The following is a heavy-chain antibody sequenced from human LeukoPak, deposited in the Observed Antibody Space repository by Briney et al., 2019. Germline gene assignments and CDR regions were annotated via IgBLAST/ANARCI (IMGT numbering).Heavy chain of an antibody. V-gene: IGHV4-34*01. CDR1: GGSFSGYY. CDR2: INHSGST. Sequence: SETLSLTCAVYGGSFSGYYWSWIRQPPGKGLEWIGEINHSGSTNYNPSLKSRVTISVDTSKNQFSLKLSSVTAADTAVYYCAKSHPGPDQNFMYYFDYWGQGTLVTVSS. D-gene: IGHD1-14*01. J-gene: IGHJ4*02. CDR3: AKSHPGPDQNFMYYFDY.